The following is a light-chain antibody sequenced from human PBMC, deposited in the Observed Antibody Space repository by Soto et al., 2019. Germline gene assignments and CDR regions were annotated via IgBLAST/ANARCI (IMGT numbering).Light chain of an antibody. CDR1: NSNMGRNY. V-gene: IGLV1-47*01. CDR3: AVWDNSLNGVA. Sequence: QSVLTQTPSASGTPGQRITISCSGSNSNMGRNYVYWYQQVPGMAPKLLMYRNDVRPSGVPDRFTGSKSGTSASLAISGLRSEDEADYYCAVWDNSLNGVAFGGGTKLTVL. J-gene: IGLJ2*01. CDR2: RND.